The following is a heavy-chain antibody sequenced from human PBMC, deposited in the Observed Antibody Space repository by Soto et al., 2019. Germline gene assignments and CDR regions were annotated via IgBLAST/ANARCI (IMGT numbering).Heavy chain of an antibody. CDR3: ARDFDADSRTDFDY. J-gene: IGHJ4*02. CDR1: GFIFSDYY. V-gene: IGHV3-11*01. Sequence: QVQLVESGGGLVKPGGSLRLSCATSGFIFSDYYRHWIRQAPGKGLEWISYISGNGRIIQYADSAKGRFTISRYNAQNSLYLQMDSLRAEDTALYCCARDFDADSRTDFDYWVQGTLFTVSS. CDR2: ISGNGRII. D-gene: IGHD4-17*01.